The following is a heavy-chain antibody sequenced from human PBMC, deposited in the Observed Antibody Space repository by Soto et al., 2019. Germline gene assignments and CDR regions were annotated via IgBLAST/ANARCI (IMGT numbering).Heavy chain of an antibody. CDR2: IIPIFGTA. V-gene: IGHV1-69*01. CDR3: ARVYDSSGYYPNFDY. D-gene: IGHD3-22*01. CDR1: GGTFSSYA. Sequence: QVQLVQSGAEVKKPGSSVKVSCKASGGTFSSYAISWVRQAPGQGLERMGGIIPIFGTANYAQKFQGRVTITADESTSTAYMELSSLRSEDTAVYYCARVYDSSGYYPNFDYWGQGTLVTVSS. J-gene: IGHJ4*02.